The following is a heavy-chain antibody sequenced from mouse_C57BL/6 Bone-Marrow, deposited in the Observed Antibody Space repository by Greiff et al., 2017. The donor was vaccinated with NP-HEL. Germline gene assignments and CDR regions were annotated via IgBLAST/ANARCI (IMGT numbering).Heavy chain of an antibody. CDR3: ARYHAPYGSSYRWYFDV. V-gene: IGHV7-3*01. D-gene: IGHD1-1*01. Sequence: EVQGVESGGGLVQPGGSLSLSCAASGFTFTDYYMSWVRQPPGKALEWLGFIRNKANGYTTEYSASVKGRFTISRDNSQSILYLQMNALRAEDSATYYCARYHAPYGSSYRWYFDVWGTGTTVTVSS. J-gene: IGHJ1*03. CDR1: GFTFTDYY. CDR2: IRNKANGYTT.